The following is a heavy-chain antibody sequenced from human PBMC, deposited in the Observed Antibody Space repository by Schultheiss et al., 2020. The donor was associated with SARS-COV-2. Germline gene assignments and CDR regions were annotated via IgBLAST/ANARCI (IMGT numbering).Heavy chain of an antibody. CDR1: GYTFTSYG. V-gene: IGHV1-8*03. Sequence: ASVKVSCKASGYTFTSYGISWVRQAPGQGLEWMGWINPNSGNTNYAQKFQERVTITRDMSTSTAYMELSSLRSEDTAVYYCTTDWGYYDSSGFFDYWGQGTLVTVSS. D-gene: IGHD3-22*01. CDR2: INPNSGNT. CDR3: TTDWGYYDSSGFFDY. J-gene: IGHJ4*02.